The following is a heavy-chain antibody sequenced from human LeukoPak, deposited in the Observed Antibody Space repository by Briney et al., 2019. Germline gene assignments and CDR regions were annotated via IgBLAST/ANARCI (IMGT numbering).Heavy chain of an antibody. J-gene: IGHJ4*02. CDR1: GFTFSDYY. V-gene: IGHV3-11*01. Sequence: TGGSLRLSCAASGFTFSDYYMSWIRQAPGKGLEWVSYISSSGSTIYYADSVKGRFTISRDNAKNSLYLQMNSLRAEDTALYYCAKDTDGAAAGTTWGHWGQGTLVTVSS. CDR2: ISSSGSTI. CDR3: AKDTDGAAAGTTWGH. D-gene: IGHD6-13*01.